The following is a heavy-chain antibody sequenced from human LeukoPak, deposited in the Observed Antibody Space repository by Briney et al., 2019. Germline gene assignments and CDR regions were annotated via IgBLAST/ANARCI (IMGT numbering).Heavy chain of an antibody. V-gene: IGHV1-2*02. Sequence: ASVKVSCKASGYSFTAYYMHWVRQAPGQGLEWMGWINLNSGGTNYAQTFQGRVTMTRDTSINKAYMEMSRLRSADTAVYYCARSPLILTGENIDYSGQGTLVTVSS. CDR1: GYSFTAYY. CDR3: ARSPLILTGENIDY. D-gene: IGHD3-9*01. J-gene: IGHJ4*02. CDR2: INLNSGGT.